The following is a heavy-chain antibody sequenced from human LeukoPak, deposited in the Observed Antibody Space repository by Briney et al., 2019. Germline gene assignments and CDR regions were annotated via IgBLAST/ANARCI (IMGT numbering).Heavy chain of an antibody. Sequence: GGSLRLSCAASGFTFSSYSMNWVRQAPGKGLEWVSSISSSSSYIYYADSVKGRFTISRDNAKNSLYLQMNGLRAEDTAVYYCARDRLHYGDYDAFDIWGQGTMVTVSS. J-gene: IGHJ3*02. D-gene: IGHD4-17*01. CDR2: ISSSSSYI. CDR3: ARDRLHYGDYDAFDI. V-gene: IGHV3-21*01. CDR1: GFTFSSYS.